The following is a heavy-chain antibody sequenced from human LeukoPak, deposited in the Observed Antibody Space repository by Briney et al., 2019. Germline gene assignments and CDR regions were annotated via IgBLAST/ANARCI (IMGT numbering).Heavy chain of an antibody. CDR2: FDPEDGET. CDR3: ATHVLLWSNYFDY. V-gene: IGHV1-24*01. J-gene: IGHJ4*02. D-gene: IGHD3-10*01. Sequence: ASVKVSCKVSGYTLTELSMHWVRQAPGRGLEWMGGFDPEDGETIYAQKFQGRVTMTEDTSTDTAYMELSSLRSEDTAVYYCATHVLLWSNYFDYWGQGTLVTVSS. CDR1: GYTLTELS.